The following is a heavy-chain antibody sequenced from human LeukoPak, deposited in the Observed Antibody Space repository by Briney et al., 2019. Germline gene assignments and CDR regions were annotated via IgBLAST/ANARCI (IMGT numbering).Heavy chain of an antibody. CDR2: ISTNGTRM. CDR1: GFTFRTYS. V-gene: IGHV3-21*01. CDR3: ARDRHYDILTGNFDN. Sequence: GGSLRLSCAASGFTFRTYSMNWVRQAPGKGLVWVASISTNGTRMYYTDSVKDRFTISRDNAKNSLHLQMNSLRAEDTAIYYCARDRHYDILTGNFDNWGQGTLVIVSS. D-gene: IGHD3-9*01. J-gene: IGHJ4*02.